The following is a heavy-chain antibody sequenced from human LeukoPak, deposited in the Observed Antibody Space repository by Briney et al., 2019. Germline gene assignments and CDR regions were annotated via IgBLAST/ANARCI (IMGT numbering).Heavy chain of an antibody. Sequence: SETLSLTCTVSGGSISSSSYYWGWIRQPPGKGLEWIGSIYYSGSTYYNPSLKSRVTISVDTSKNQFSLKLSPETAADTAVYYCARHKFDGYSYGSRYYYYYMDVWGKGTTVTVSS. J-gene: IGHJ6*03. CDR1: GGSISSSSYY. CDR3: ARHKFDGYSYGSRYYYYYMDV. V-gene: IGHV4-39*01. D-gene: IGHD5-18*01. CDR2: IYYSGST.